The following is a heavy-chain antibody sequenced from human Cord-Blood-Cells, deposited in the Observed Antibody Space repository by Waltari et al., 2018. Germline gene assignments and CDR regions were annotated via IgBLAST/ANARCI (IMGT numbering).Heavy chain of an antibody. CDR3: ARGGYCSSTSCPYYFDY. CDR2: IIPILGIA. J-gene: IGHJ4*02. V-gene: IGHV1-69*04. D-gene: IGHD2-2*01. Sequence: QVQLVQSGAEVKKPGSSVKVSCKASGGTFRSYAISWVRPAPGQGLEWMGGIIPILGIANYAQKFQGRVTITADESTSTAYMELSSLRSEDTAVYYCARGGYCSSTSCPYYFDYWGQGTLVTVSS. CDR1: GGTFRSYA.